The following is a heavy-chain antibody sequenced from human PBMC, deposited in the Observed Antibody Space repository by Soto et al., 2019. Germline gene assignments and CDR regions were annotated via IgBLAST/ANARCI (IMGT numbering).Heavy chain of an antibody. D-gene: IGHD6-19*01. Sequence: ESGGGLVQPGGSLRLSCAASGFTVSSNHMSWVRQAPGKGLEWVSVIYSGGSTYYADSVKGRFTISRDNSKNTLYLQMNSLRAEDTAVYYCARDRIAVAGNPEYFQHWGQGTLVTVSS. CDR3: ARDRIAVAGNPEYFQH. CDR1: GFTVSSNH. J-gene: IGHJ1*01. CDR2: IYSGGST. V-gene: IGHV3-66*01.